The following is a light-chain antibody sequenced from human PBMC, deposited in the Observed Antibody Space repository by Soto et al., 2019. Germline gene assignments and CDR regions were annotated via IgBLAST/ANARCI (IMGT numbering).Light chain of an antibody. J-gene: IGKJ2*01. Sequence: EIVLTQSPGTLSLSPGERATLSRRASQSVTSSYLAWYQQKPGQAPRLLIYGASSRATGIPDRFSGSGSGTDFTLTISRLEPEDFAVYYCQQYGSSPGYTFGRGTKLEIK. CDR2: GAS. CDR1: QSVTSSY. CDR3: QQYGSSPGYT. V-gene: IGKV3-20*01.